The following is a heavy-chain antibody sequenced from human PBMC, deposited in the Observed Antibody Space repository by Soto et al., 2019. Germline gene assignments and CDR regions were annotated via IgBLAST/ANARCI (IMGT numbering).Heavy chain of an antibody. D-gene: IGHD2-2*01. CDR2: ISSSSSYI. Sequence: EVQLVESGGSLVKPGGSLRLSCAASGFTFSSDSMNWVRQAPGKGLEWVSSISSSSSYIYYADSVKGRFTISRDNAKNSLYLQMNSLRAEDTAVYYSARVGEDYCSSTSCSFDYWGQGTLVTVSS. J-gene: IGHJ4*02. CDR1: GFTFSSDS. CDR3: ARVGEDYCSSTSCSFDY. V-gene: IGHV3-21*01.